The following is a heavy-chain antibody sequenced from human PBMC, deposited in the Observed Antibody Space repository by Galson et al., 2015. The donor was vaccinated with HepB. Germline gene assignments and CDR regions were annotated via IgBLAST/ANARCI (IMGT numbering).Heavy chain of an antibody. V-gene: IGHV3-30-3*01. CDR2: ISYDGSNK. CDR3: AREPAIRRTVAGTGFDY. Sequence: SLRLSCAASGFTFSSYAMHWVRQAPGKGLEWVAVISYDGSNKYYADSVKGRFTISRDNSKNTLYLQTNSLRAEDTAVYYCAREPAIRRTVAGTGFDYWGQGTLVTVSS. J-gene: IGHJ4*02. D-gene: IGHD6-19*01. CDR1: GFTFSSYA.